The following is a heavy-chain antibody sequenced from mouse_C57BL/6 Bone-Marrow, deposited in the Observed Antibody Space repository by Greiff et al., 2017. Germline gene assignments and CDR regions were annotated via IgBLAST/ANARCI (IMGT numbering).Heavy chain of an antibody. CDR2: IRNKANGYTT. D-gene: IGHD2-1*01. J-gene: IGHJ2*01. Sequence: EVHLVESGGGLVQPGGSLSLSCAASGFTFTDYYMSWVRQPPGKALEWLGFIRNKANGYTTEYSASVKGRFTISRDNSQSILYLQMNALRAEDSATYYCARCTTFFDYWGQGTTLTVSS. V-gene: IGHV7-3*01. CDR1: GFTFTDYY. CDR3: ARCTTFFDY.